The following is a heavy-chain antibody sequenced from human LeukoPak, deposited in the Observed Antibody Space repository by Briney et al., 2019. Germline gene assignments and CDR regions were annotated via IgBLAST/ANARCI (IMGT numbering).Heavy chain of an antibody. Sequence: SETLSLTCTVSGGSISSYYWSWIRQPPGKGLEWIGYIYYSGSTNYNPSLKSRVTISVDTSKNQFSLKLSSVAAADTAVYYCASGPYYDFWSGYYTFYYYSMDVWGKGTTVTVSS. J-gene: IGHJ6*03. CDR1: GGSISSYY. V-gene: IGHV4-59*01. D-gene: IGHD3-3*01. CDR2: IYYSGST. CDR3: ASGPYYDFWSGYYTFYYYSMDV.